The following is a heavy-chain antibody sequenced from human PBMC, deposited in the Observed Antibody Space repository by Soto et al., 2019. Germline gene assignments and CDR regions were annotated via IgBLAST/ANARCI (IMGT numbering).Heavy chain of an antibody. CDR2: INAGNGNT. J-gene: IGHJ6*02. D-gene: IGHD5-18*01. CDR3: ARGGYSYAEVKEYYYYYYGMDV. V-gene: IGHV1-3*05. Sequence: QVQLVQSGAEEKKPGASVKVSCKASGYTFTSYAMHWVRQAPGQRLEWMGWINAGNGNTKDSQKFQGRVTITRDTSASTAYMELSSLRSEDTAVYYCARGGYSYAEVKEYYYYYYGMDVWGQGTTVTVSS. CDR1: GYTFTSYA.